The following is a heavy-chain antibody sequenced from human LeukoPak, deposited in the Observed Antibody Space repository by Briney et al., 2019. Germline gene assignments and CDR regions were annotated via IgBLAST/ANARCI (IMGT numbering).Heavy chain of an antibody. D-gene: IGHD4-17*01. CDR3: AKATPRYYFDY. J-gene: IGHJ4*02. Sequence: PGGSLRLSCAASGFTFSSYVMHWVRQAPGKGLEWVAIISYDGSNEYYADSVKGWFTISRDNSKNTLYLQMNSLRAEDTAVYYCAKATPRYYFDYWGQGTLVTVSS. CDR2: ISYDGSNE. CDR1: GFTFSSYV. V-gene: IGHV3-30*04.